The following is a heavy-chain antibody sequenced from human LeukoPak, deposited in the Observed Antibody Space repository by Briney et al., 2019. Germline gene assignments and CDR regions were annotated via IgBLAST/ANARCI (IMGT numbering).Heavy chain of an antibody. J-gene: IGHJ4*02. CDR2: IYYSGST. Sequence: SETLSLTCTVSGGSISSSSYYWGWIRQPPGKGLEWIGSIYYSGSTYYNPSLKSRVTISVDTSKNQFSLKLSSVTAADTAVYYCARGARGLYYDFWSGYSSVFGYWGQGTLVTVSS. V-gene: IGHV4-39*01. D-gene: IGHD3-3*01. CDR3: ARGARGLYYDFWSGYSSVFGY. CDR1: GGSISSSSYY.